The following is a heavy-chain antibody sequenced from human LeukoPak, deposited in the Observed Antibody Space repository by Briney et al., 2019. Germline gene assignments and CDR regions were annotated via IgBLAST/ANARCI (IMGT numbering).Heavy chain of an antibody. D-gene: IGHD4-17*01. J-gene: IGHJ4*02. CDR1: GFTFSSYS. CDR2: ISSSSSYI. Sequence: KPGGSLRLSCAASGFTFSSYSMNWVRQAPGKGLEWVSSISSSSSYIYYADSVKGRFTISRDNAKNSLYLQMNSLRAEDTAVYYCARGKYGDQYYFDYWGQGTLVTVSS. V-gene: IGHV3-21*01. CDR3: ARGKYGDQYYFDY.